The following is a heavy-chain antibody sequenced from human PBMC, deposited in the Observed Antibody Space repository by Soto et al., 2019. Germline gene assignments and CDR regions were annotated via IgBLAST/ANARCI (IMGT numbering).Heavy chain of an antibody. J-gene: IGHJ4*02. Sequence: PGGSLRLSCVASGFPFSNYYMDWVRQAPGKGLEWVAVISGSEDNIHYADSVKGRFTISRDNSRNTLFLEMNSLRGDDMAVYYCTGEVASGYWGQGTLVTVSS. V-gene: IGHV3-23*01. CDR1: GFPFSNYY. CDR3: TGEVASGY. D-gene: IGHD2-8*02. CDR2: ISGSEDNI.